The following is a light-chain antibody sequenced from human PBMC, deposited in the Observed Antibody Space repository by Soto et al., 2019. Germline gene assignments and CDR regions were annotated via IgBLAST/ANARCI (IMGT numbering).Light chain of an antibody. J-gene: IGKJ5*01. CDR1: QSISSN. V-gene: IGKV1-39*01. CDR2: AAS. Sequence: DIQMTQSPSSLSASVGDRVTITCRASQSISSNLNWYQQKPGKAPKLLIYAASSLQSGVPSRFSGSESGTDFTLTISSLQPEDFATYHCQQTHNTPITFGQGTRLEIK. CDR3: QQTHNTPIT.